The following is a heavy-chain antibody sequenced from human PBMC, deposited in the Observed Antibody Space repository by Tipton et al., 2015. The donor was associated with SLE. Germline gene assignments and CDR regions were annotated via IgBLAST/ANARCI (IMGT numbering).Heavy chain of an antibody. D-gene: IGHD7-27*01. Sequence: LRLSCTVSGGSISNYYWSWIRQPPGKGLEWIGYIYYSGSTDYNPSLKSRVTISVDTSKNQFSLNLSFVTAADTAIYHCARGTKLGNHYYYYYMDVWGKGTTVTVSS. CDR3: ARGTKLGNHYYYYYMDV. J-gene: IGHJ6*03. V-gene: IGHV4-59*08. CDR1: GGSISNYY. CDR2: IYYSGST.